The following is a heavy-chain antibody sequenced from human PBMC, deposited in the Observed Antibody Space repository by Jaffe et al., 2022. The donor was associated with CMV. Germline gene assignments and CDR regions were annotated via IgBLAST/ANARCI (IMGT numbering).Heavy chain of an antibody. Sequence: EVELLESGGGLVQPGGSLRLSCVASGFTFSSQPMDWVRQAPGKGLEWVSTINKSGAITYYVDSVKGRFTISRDNSKNTLYLQMNGLRDEDTAIYYCARIGVVDFWGQGTLVTVSP. J-gene: IGHJ4*02. V-gene: IGHV3-23*05. CDR3: ARIGVVDF. D-gene: IGHD3-22*01. CDR2: INKSGAIT. CDR1: GFTFSSQP.